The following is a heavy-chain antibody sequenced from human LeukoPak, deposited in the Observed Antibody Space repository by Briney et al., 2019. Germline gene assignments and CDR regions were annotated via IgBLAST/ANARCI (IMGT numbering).Heavy chain of an antibody. CDR2: IYHSGST. Sequence: PSETLSLTCAVSGGSISSSNWWSWVRQPPGKGLEWIGEIYHSGSTNYNPSLKSRVTISVDKSKNQFSLKLSSVTAADTAVYYCARSPYLYSSGWYHAEYFQHWGQGTLVTVSS. CDR3: ARSPYLYSSGWYHAEYFQH. V-gene: IGHV4-4*02. J-gene: IGHJ1*01. CDR1: GGSISSSNW. D-gene: IGHD6-19*01.